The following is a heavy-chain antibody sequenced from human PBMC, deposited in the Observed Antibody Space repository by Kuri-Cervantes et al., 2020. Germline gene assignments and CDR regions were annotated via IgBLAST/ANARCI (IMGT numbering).Heavy chain of an antibody. CDR3: ARGVTTAVYYYYGMDV. Sequence: SVKVSCKASGGTFSSYTISWVRQAPGQGLEWMGRIIPILGIANYAQKFQGRVTITRDTSASTAYMELSSLRSEDMAVYYCARGVTTAVYYYYGMDVWGQGTTVTVSS. V-gene: IGHV1-69*02. D-gene: IGHD4-11*01. CDR2: IIPILGIA. CDR1: GGTFSSYT. J-gene: IGHJ6*02.